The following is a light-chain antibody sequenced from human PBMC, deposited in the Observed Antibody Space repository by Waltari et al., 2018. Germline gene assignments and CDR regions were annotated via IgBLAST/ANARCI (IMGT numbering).Light chain of an antibody. CDR3: CSYAGTYTFLV. V-gene: IGLV2-11*01. CDR1: SSDVGGYHY. Sequence: QSALTQPRSVSGSPGQSVTIPCTGTSSDVGGYHYVSWYQQHPGKAPKLFIDDVTKRPSGVPDRFSGSKSGNTASLTISGLQAEDEADYYCCSYAGTYTFLVFGGGTKLTVL. CDR2: DVT. J-gene: IGLJ2*01.